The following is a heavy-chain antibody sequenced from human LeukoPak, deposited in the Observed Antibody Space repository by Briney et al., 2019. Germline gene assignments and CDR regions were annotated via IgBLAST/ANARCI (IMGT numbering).Heavy chain of an antibody. Sequence: ASVKVSCKASGYTFTRYYMHWVRQAPGQGLEWMGWINPNSGGTNYAQKFQGWVTMTRDTSISTAYMELSRLRSDDTAVYYCARDRNYYGSGSYYNPYYYYGMDVWGQGTTVTVSS. V-gene: IGHV1-2*04. CDR1: GYTFTRYY. J-gene: IGHJ6*02. CDR3: ARDRNYYGSGSYYNPYYYYGMDV. D-gene: IGHD3-10*01. CDR2: INPNSGGT.